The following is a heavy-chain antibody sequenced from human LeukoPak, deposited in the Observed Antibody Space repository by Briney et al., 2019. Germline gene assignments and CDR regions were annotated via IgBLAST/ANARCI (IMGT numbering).Heavy chain of an antibody. CDR2: INTNTGNP. Sequence: EASVKVSCKASGNSFTSYAMNWVRQAPGQGLEWMGWINTNTGNPTYAQGFTGRCVFSLDTSVSTAYLQISSLKAEDTAVYSCARVAEYSSGWYDPFDYWGQGTLVTVSS. V-gene: IGHV7-4-1*02. D-gene: IGHD6-19*01. CDR1: GNSFTSYA. J-gene: IGHJ4*02. CDR3: ARVAEYSSGWYDPFDY.